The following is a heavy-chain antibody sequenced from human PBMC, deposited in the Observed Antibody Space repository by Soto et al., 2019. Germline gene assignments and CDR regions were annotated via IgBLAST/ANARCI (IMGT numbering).Heavy chain of an antibody. V-gene: IGHV1-46*01. CDR2: INPSGGST. CDR3: ARESTLYSSGWYWFDP. Sequence: ASVKVSCKSSGYTFTSYYMHWVRQAPGQGLEWMGIINPSGGSTSYAQKFQGRVTMTRDTSTSTVYMELRSLRSDDTAVYYCARESTLYSSGWYWFDPWGQGTLVTVSS. CDR1: GYTFTSYY. J-gene: IGHJ5*02. D-gene: IGHD6-19*01.